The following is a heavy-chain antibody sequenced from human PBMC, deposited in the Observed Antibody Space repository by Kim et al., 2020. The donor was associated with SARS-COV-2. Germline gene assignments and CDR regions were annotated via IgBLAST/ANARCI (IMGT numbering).Heavy chain of an antibody. V-gene: IGHV3-30*04. J-gene: IGHJ3*02. CDR1: GFPFRTYA. D-gene: IGHD5-12*01. CDR2: ISHDGSND. Sequence: GGSLRLSCGVSGFPFRTYAFDWVRQAPGKGLAWVAVISHDGSNDYYAESVKGRFTISRDNSKSTLYLQMNSLRVEDTALSYCVRARGGYNSAFDIWGQGT. CDR3: VRARGGYNSAFDI.